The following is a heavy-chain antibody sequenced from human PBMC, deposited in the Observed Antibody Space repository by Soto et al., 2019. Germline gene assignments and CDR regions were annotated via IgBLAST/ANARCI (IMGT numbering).Heavy chain of an antibody. V-gene: IGHV4-39*01. Sequence: SETLSLTCTVSGGSISSSSYYWGWIRQPPGKGLEWIGSIYYSGSTYYNPSLKSRVTISVDTSKNQFSLMLSYVTAADTAVYYSARQFRSGSYYYYYYGMDVWGQGTTVTVSS. CDR3: ARQFRSGSYYYYYYGMDV. CDR2: IYYSGST. D-gene: IGHD3-10*01. CDR1: GGSISSSSYY. J-gene: IGHJ6*02.